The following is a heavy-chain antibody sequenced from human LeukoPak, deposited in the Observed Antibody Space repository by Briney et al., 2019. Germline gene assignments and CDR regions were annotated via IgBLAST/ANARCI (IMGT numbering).Heavy chain of an antibody. CDR2: ISGSGGST. CDR1: GFTFSNYA. V-gene: IGHV3-23*01. CDR3: AKDWDYGPHDAFDI. D-gene: IGHD4-17*01. J-gene: IGHJ3*02. Sequence: GGSLRLSCAASGFTFSNYAMSWVRQAPGKGLEGVSAISGSGGSTYYADSAKGRFTISRDNSKNTLYLQMNSLRAEDTAVYYCAKDWDYGPHDAFDIWGQGTMVSVSS.